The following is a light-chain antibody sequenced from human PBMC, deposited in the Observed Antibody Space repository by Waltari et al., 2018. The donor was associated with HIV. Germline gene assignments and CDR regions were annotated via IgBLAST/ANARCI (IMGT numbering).Light chain of an antibody. CDR2: INFDGSH. V-gene: IGLV4-69*01. CDR3: QTWDTGIWV. Sequence: QLVLTQSPSASASLGASVKLTCTVDSEHRTYEIAWHHQQPDKGPRFLMRINFDGSHNKGDGIPARFSGSSSGAERYLTISSLQSEDEGDYSCQTWDTGIWVFGGGTKLTVL. J-gene: IGLJ3*02. CDR1: SEHRTYE.